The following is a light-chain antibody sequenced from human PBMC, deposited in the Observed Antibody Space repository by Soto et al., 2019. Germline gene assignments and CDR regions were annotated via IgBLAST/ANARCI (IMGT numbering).Light chain of an antibody. Sequence: DIQMTQSPSTLSASVGDRVTITCRASQSISSWLAWYQQKPGKAHKLLIYKASSLESGAPSRFSGSGSGTDFTLTISSLQPDAFATYYCQQYNSYSYTFCQGTKLEIK. V-gene: IGKV1-5*03. CDR1: QSISSW. CDR2: KAS. J-gene: IGKJ2*01. CDR3: QQYNSYSYT.